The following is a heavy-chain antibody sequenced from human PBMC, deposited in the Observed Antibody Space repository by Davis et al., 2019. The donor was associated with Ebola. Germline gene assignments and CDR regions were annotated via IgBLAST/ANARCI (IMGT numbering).Heavy chain of an antibody. D-gene: IGHD2-2*01. CDR2: INTKTGHP. CDR1: GYTFPSYA. Sequence: ASVKVSCKPSGYTFPSYAINWVRQAPGQGLEWMGWINTKTGHPTYAQGFAGRFVFSMDTSVNTAYLQISSLKAEDTAVYYCARASCGRVFCIPDEFDSWGQGTLVTVSS. J-gene: IGHJ4*02. V-gene: IGHV7-4-1*02. CDR3: ARASCGRVFCIPDEFDS.